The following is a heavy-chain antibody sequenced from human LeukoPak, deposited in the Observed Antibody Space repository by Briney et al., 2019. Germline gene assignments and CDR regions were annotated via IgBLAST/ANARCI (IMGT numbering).Heavy chain of an antibody. V-gene: IGHV4-59*01. Sequence: PSETLTLTCTVSGGSISSYYWSWIRQPPGKGLEWIGYIYYSGSTNYNPSLKSRVTISVDTSKNQFSLKLSSVTAADTAVYYCASCYYDSSGTPRGAFDIWGQGTMVTVSS. J-gene: IGHJ3*02. D-gene: IGHD3-22*01. CDR2: IYYSGST. CDR3: ASCYYDSSGTPRGAFDI. CDR1: GGSISSYY.